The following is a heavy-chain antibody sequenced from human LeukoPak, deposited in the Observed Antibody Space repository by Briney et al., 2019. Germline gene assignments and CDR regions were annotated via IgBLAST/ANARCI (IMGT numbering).Heavy chain of an antibody. J-gene: IGHJ4*02. V-gene: IGHV3-9*01. D-gene: IGHD3-22*01. CDR2: ISWNRGKI. CDR1: GFTFDDYA. CDR3: AKDIGPLTYHYDTSWFSGAFDY. Sequence: GGSLRLSCAASGFTFDDYAMHWVRHAPGKGLEWVSGISWNRGKIDYADSMKGRLTISRDNAKSSLYLEMNSLRAEDTALYYCAKDIGPLTYHYDTSWFSGAFDYWGQGTLVTVSS.